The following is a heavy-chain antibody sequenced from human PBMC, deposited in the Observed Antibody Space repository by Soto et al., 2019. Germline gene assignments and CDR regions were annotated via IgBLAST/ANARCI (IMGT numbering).Heavy chain of an antibody. CDR1: GFTFSNAW. J-gene: IGHJ6*02. V-gene: IGHV3-15*01. Sequence: GSLRLSCAASGFTFSNAWMSWVRQAPGKGLEWVGRIKSKTDGGTTDYAAPVKGRFTISRDDSKNTLYLQMNSLKTEDTAAYYCTTDRPRLGYDFWSGYYTDYYYYGMDVWGQGTTVTVSS. CDR3: TTDRPRLGYDFWSGYYTDYYYYGMDV. CDR2: IKSKTDGGTT. D-gene: IGHD3-3*01.